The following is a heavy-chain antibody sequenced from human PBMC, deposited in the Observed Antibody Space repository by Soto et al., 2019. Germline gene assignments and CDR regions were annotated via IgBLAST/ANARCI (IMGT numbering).Heavy chain of an antibody. Sequence: QTGGSLRLSCAASGFTFTNYAMNWVRQAPGKGLEWVSVISGSGESTYYADSVKGRFTISRDNSKNTLYLQMNSLRAEDTAVYFCVKDFGDIVVVVLAPYGMDVWGLGTTVTVS. CDR3: VKDFGDIVVVVLAPYGMDV. J-gene: IGHJ6*02. V-gene: IGHV3-23*01. CDR1: GFTFTNYA. CDR2: ISGSGEST. D-gene: IGHD2-15*01.